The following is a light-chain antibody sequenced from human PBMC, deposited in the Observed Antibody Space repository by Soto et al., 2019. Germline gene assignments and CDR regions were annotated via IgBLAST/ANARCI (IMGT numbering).Light chain of an antibody. CDR2: DAS. V-gene: IGKV3-20*01. Sequence: EIVLTQSPGTLSLSPGERATLSCRASQSVRSSLLAWYQQKPGQAPRLLIYDASRRAIGIPDRFSGSGSGTDFTLTISRLEPEDFAVYYCQQYGGSPYTFGQGTKLEIK. J-gene: IGKJ2*01. CDR3: QQYGGSPYT. CDR1: QSVRSSL.